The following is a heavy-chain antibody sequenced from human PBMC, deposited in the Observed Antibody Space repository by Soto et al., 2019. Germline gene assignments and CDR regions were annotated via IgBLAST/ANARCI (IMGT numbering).Heavy chain of an antibody. CDR3: AKGSGSHYDYFDY. D-gene: IGHD1-26*01. J-gene: IGHJ4*02. CDR1: GFTFSTYT. CDR2: ITGGSNT. V-gene: IGHV3-23*01. Sequence: GGSLRLSCAASGFTFSTYTMNWFRQAPGKGLEWVSAITGGSNTYYADSVKGRFTISRDNSKKTLYLQMNSLRVEDTAVYYCAKGSGSHYDYFDYWGRGTLVTVSS.